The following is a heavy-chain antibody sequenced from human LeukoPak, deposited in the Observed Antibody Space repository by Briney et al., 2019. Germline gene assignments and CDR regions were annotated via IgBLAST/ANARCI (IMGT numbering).Heavy chain of an antibody. V-gene: IGHV3-11*01. CDR3: ARDAGYSSGFDAFDI. J-gene: IGHJ3*02. Sequence: GGSLRLSCAASGFTFSDYYMSWIRQAPGKGLEWVSYISSSGSTIYYADSVKGRFTISRDNARNLLYLQMNSLRAEDTAVYYCARDAGYSSGFDAFDIWGQGTMVTVSS. CDR1: GFTFSDYY. CDR2: ISSSGSTI. D-gene: IGHD6-19*01.